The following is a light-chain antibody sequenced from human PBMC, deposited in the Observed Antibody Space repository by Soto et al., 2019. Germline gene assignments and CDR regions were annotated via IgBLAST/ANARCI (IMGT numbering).Light chain of an antibody. J-gene: IGKJ1*01. CDR3: QQYGSSPWT. CDR2: GAS. V-gene: IGKV3-20*01. CDR1: QSVSSNY. Sequence: EIVLTQSPGTLSLSPGERATLSCRASQSVSSNYLAWYQQKPGQAPRLLIYGASSRTTGIPDRFSGSGSGTDVTLTMSRLEPEDFAVYYCQQYGSSPWTFGQGTKVEIK.